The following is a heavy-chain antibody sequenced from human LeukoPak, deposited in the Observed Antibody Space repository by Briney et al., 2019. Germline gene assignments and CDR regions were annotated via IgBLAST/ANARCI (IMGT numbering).Heavy chain of an antibody. CDR2: VFYNGAT. D-gene: IGHD1-26*01. V-gene: IGHV4-39*07. J-gene: IGHJ5*02. CDR1: GGSISSSIYY. Sequence: SETLSLTCIVSGGSISSSIYYWAWVRQPPGKGLEWIGTVFYNGATQYSPSLRSRVTMSVDTSKNQFSLKLSSVTAADTAVYYCAREGIVGELNWFDPWGQGTPVTVSS. CDR3: AREGIVGELNWFDP.